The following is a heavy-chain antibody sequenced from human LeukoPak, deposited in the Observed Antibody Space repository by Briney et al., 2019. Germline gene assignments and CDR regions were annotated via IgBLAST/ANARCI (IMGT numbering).Heavy chain of an antibody. V-gene: IGHV4-39*01. CDR1: GGSISSSSYY. CDR3: ARQDTTYYDILTGYSKLRYFDY. D-gene: IGHD3-9*01. J-gene: IGHJ4*02. Sequence: SETLSLTCTVSGGSISSSSYYWGWIRQPPGKGLEWIGSIYYSGSTYYNPSLKSRVTISVDTSKNQFSLKLSSVTAADTAVYYCARQDTTYYDILTGYSKLRYFDYWGQGTLVTVSS. CDR2: IYYSGST.